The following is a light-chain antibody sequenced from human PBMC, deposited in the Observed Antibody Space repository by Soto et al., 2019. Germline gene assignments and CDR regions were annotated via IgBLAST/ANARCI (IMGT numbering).Light chain of an antibody. Sequence: DVQMTQSPSTLSASVVDRVTITCRASQSISSWLIWYQQKPGKAPQLLIYDASTLESGVPSRFSGSGSGREFTLTISSLQPDDFATYYCKQYNSYSTFGQGTKVDIK. J-gene: IGKJ1*01. CDR1: QSISSW. CDR3: KQYNSYST. CDR2: DAS. V-gene: IGKV1-5*01.